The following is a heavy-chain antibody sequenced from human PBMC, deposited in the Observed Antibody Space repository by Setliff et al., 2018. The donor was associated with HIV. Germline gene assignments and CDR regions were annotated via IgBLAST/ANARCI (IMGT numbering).Heavy chain of an antibody. J-gene: IGHJ4*02. V-gene: IGHV1-46*01. CDR3: VKEDHTTATDTRGANYFDY. Sequence: ASVKVSCKASGYTFTSCFMHWVRQAPGQGLEYMGIINPSDGTTDYTQKFQDRVTMTSDTSTSTVYMELRSLRSEDTAIDYCVKEDHTTATDTRGANYFDYWGQGTLVTVSS. D-gene: IGHD6-13*01. CDR1: GYTFTSCF. CDR2: INPSDGTT.